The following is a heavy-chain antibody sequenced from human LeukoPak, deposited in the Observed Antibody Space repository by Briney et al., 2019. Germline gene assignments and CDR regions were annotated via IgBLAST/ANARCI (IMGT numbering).Heavy chain of an antibody. CDR1: GGSISSGSYY. V-gene: IGHV4-61*01. D-gene: IGHD3-16*01. Sequence: SQTLSLTCTVSGGSISSGSYYWSWIRQPPGKGLEWIGYIYYSGSTNYNPSLKSRVTISVDTSKNQFSLKLSSVTAADTAVYYCARAKRLWPPFDYWGQGTLVTVSS. CDR3: ARAKRLWPPFDY. CDR2: IYYSGST. J-gene: IGHJ4*02.